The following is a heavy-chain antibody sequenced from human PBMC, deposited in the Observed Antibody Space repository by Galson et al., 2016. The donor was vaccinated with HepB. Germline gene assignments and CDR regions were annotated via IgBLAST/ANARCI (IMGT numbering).Heavy chain of an antibody. CDR3: ARGPPVPYDILTGPTYYFDY. V-gene: IGHV4-31*03. D-gene: IGHD3-9*01. Sequence: TLSLTCTVSGGSISSGGYYWSWIRQHPGKGLEWIGYIYYSGSTYYNPSLKSRVTISVDTSKNQFSLKLSSVTAADTAVYYCARGPPVPYDILTGPTYYFDYWGQGTLVTVSS. J-gene: IGHJ4*02. CDR1: GGSISSGGYY. CDR2: IYYSGST.